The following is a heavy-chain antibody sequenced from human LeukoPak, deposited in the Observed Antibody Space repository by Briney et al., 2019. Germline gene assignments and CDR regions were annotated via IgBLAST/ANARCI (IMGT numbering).Heavy chain of an antibody. V-gene: IGHV3-49*04. Sequence: HPGGSLRLSCTDSGFTFGDYGMSWVRQAPGKGLEWVGLIRSKTYGGTTEHAASVKGRFTMSRGDSKSIAYLQMNSLKTEDTAVYYCTRVRGVIVEGFDYWGQGTLVTVSS. CDR1: GFTFGDYG. D-gene: IGHD3-10*01. J-gene: IGHJ4*02. CDR2: IRSKTYGGTT. CDR3: TRVRGVIVEGFDY.